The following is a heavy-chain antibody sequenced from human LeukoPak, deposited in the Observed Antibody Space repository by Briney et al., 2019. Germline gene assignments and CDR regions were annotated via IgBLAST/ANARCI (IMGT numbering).Heavy chain of an antibody. J-gene: IGHJ4*02. CDR2: IRSSDGAI. Sequence: GGSLRLSCAASGFTFRLHSMNWVRQAPGRGLEWVSYIRSSDGAIAYADSVKGRFTISRDDAKNSLYLQMNSLRDEDTAVYYCARDRDWAFDYWGQGTLITVSS. V-gene: IGHV3-48*02. D-gene: IGHD3-9*01. CDR3: ARDRDWAFDY. CDR1: GFTFRLHS.